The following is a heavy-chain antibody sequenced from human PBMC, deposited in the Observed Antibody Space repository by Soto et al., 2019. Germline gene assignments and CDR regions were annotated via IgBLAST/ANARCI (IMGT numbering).Heavy chain of an antibody. CDR3: ARSDWNGYCSGGSCQNYFDY. Sequence: SETLSLTCTVSGGSISSGGYYWSWIRQHPGKGLEWIGYIYYSGSTYYNPSLKSRVTISVDTSKNQFSLKLSSVTAADTAVYYFARSDWNGYCSGGSCQNYFDYWGQGTLVTVSS. V-gene: IGHV4-31*03. D-gene: IGHD2-15*01. CDR2: IYYSGST. J-gene: IGHJ4*02. CDR1: GGSISSGGYY.